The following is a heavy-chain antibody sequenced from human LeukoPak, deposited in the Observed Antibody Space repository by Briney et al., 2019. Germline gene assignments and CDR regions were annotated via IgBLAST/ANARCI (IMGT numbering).Heavy chain of an antibody. CDR2: IYYSGST. CDR1: GGSISSYY. V-gene: IGHV4-59*01. Sequence: SETLSLTCTVSGGSISSYYWSWIRQPPGKGLEWIGYIYYSGSTNYNPSLESRVTISVDTSKNQFSLKLSSVTAADTAVYYCAGVYYYMDVWGKGTTVTVSS. J-gene: IGHJ6*03. CDR3: AGVYYYMDV.